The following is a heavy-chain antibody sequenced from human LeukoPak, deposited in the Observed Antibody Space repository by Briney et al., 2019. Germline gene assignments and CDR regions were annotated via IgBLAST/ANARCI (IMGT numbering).Heavy chain of an antibody. J-gene: IGHJ5*02. CDR2: IYYSGST. CDR3: AREGGSGWAPDP. D-gene: IGHD6-19*01. V-gene: IGHV4-59*01. CDR1: GGSISSYY. Sequence: PSETLSLTCTVSGGSISSYYWSWLRQPPGKGREWIGYIYYSGSTNYNPSLKSRVTISVDTSKNQFSLKLSSVTAADTAVYYCAREGGSGWAPDPWGQGTLVTVSS.